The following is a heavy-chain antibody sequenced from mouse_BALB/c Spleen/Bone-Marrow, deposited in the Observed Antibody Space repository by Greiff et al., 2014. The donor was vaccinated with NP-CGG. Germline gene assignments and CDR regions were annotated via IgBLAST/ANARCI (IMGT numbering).Heavy chain of an antibody. D-gene: IGHD5-1-1*01. V-gene: IGHV1S56*01. CDR3: ARDTMDY. CDR2: IYPGNVNT. CDR1: GYTFTSYY. J-gene: IGHJ4*01. Sequence: QVQLKDSGPELVKPGASVRISCKASGYTFTSYYIHWVKQRPGQGLEWIGWIYPGNVNTKYNEKSKGKATLTADKSSSTAYMQLSSLTSEDSAVYFCARDTMDYWGQGTSVTVSS.